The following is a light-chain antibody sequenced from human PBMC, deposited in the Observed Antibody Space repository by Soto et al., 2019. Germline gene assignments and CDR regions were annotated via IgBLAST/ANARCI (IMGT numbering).Light chain of an antibody. V-gene: IGLV1-40*01. CDR2: GNS. CDR1: SSNIGAGYD. Sequence: QPVLTQPPSVSGAPGQRATISCTGSSSNIGAGYDVHWYQQLPGTAPKLLIYGNSNRPSGVPDRFSGSKSGTSASLAITGLQAEDEADYYCQSYDSSLSGVVFGGGTKLT. CDR3: QSYDSSLSGVV. J-gene: IGLJ2*01.